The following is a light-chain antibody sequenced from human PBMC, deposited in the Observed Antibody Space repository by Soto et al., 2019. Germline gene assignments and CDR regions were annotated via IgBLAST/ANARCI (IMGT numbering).Light chain of an antibody. CDR1: RSNIGAGYD. Sequence: QAVVTQPPSVSGAPGQRVTMSCTGSRSNIGAGYDVHWYQQLPGTAPKLLIYGNSNRPSGVPDRFSGSKSGTSASLAITGLQAEDEADYYCQSYDSSLSGSYVFGTGTKLTVL. J-gene: IGLJ1*01. V-gene: IGLV1-40*01. CDR3: QSYDSSLSGSYV. CDR2: GNS.